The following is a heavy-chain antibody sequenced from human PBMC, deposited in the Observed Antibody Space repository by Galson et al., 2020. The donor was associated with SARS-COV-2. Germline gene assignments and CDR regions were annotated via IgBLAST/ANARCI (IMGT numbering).Heavy chain of an antibody. CDR3: ARLREDCSGGSCYDPANFDY. J-gene: IGHJ4*02. D-gene: IGHD2-15*01. V-gene: IGHV1-69*13. CDR1: GGTFSSYA. Sequence: SVKVSCKASGGTFSSYAISWVRQAPGQGLEWMGGIIPIFGTANYAQKFQGRVTITADESTSTAYMELSSLRSEDTAVYYCARLREDCSGGSCYDPANFDYWGQGTLVTVSS. CDR2: IIPIFGTA.